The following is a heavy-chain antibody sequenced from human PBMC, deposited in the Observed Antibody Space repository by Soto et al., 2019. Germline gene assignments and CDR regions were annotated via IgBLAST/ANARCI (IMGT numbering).Heavy chain of an antibody. V-gene: IGHV4-34*01. CDR2: INHSGST. D-gene: IGHD3-9*01. CDR3: ARGSYDILTGYHGVWFDP. CDR1: GGSFSGYY. J-gene: IGHJ5*02. Sequence: SETLSLTCAVYGGSFSGYYWSWIRQPPGKGLEWIGEINHSGSTNYNPSLKSRVTISVDTSKNQFSLKLSSVTAADTAVYYCARGSYDILTGYHGVWFDPWGQGTLVTVSS.